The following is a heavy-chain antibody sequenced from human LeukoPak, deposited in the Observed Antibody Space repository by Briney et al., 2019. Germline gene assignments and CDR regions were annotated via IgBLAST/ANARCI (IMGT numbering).Heavy chain of an antibody. J-gene: IGHJ4*02. D-gene: IGHD6-19*01. CDR3: ARALNSSGWYDY. V-gene: IGHV1-3*01. Sequence: ASVMVSCKASGYTFTSYAMHWVRQAPGQRLEWMGWINAGNGNTKYSQKFQGRVTITRDTSASTAYMELSSLRSEDTAVYYCARALNSSGWYDYWGQGTLVTVSS. CDR1: GYTFTSYA. CDR2: INAGNGNT.